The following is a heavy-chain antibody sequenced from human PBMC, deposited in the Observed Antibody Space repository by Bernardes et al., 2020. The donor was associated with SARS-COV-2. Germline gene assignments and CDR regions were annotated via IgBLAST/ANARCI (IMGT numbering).Heavy chain of an antibody. J-gene: IGHJ6*02. CDR3: ARDLSDYYGMDV. Sequence: ASVKVSCKASGYSFMTYWLHWVRQAPGQGLEWMGIIKPRSGGATYAQKFQGRITMTRESSTSTVYMELSNLRSDDTAVYYCARDLSDYYGMDVWGQGTTVTVSS. V-gene: IGHV1-46*01. CDR2: IKPRSGGA. CDR1: GYSFMTYW.